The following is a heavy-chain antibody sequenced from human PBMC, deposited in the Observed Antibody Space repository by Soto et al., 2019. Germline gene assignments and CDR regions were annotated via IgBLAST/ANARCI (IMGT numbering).Heavy chain of an antibody. CDR3: AKVRYDYYDSSGAFDY. V-gene: IGHV3-30*18. J-gene: IGHJ4*02. D-gene: IGHD3-22*01. Sequence: QVQLVESGGGVVQPGRSLRLSCAASGFTFSSYGMHWVRQAPGKGLEWVAVISYDGSNKYYADSVKGRFTISRDNSKNXLYQQMNSLRAEDTAVYYCAKVRYDYYDSSGAFDYWGQGTLVTVSS. CDR1: GFTFSSYG. CDR2: ISYDGSNK.